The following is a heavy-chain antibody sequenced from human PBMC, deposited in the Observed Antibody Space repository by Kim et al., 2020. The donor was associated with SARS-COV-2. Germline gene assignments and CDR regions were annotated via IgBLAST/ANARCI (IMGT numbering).Heavy chain of an antibody. D-gene: IGHD6-13*01. Sequence: ADSVRGRFTISGDNAKNTLDLQMNSLRVEDTAVYYCARASIASAGGTFDLWGQGTMVTVSS. J-gene: IGHJ3*01. V-gene: IGHV3-74*01. CDR3: ARASIASAGGTFDL.